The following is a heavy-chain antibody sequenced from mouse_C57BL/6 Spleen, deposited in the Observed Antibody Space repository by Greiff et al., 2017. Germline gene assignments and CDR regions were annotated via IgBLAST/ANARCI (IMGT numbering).Heavy chain of an antibody. CDR2: IYPGDGDT. CDR1: GYAFSSSW. V-gene: IGHV1-82*01. Sequence: QVQLQQSGPELVKPGASVKISCKASGYAFSSSWMNWVKQRPGKGLEWIGRIYPGDGDTNYNGKFKGKATLTAAKSSSTAYMQLSSLTSEDSAVYFCARYFGSSYLPFDCWGQGTTLTVSS. J-gene: IGHJ2*01. CDR3: ARYFGSSYLPFDC. D-gene: IGHD1-1*01.